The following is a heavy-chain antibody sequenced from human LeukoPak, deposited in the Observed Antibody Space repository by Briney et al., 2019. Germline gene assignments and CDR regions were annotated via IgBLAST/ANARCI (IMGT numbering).Heavy chain of an antibody. CDR1: GFTFNNYA. V-gene: IGHV3-23*01. D-gene: IGHD4-17*01. J-gene: IGHJ4*02. CDR2: IRGGGDGT. CDR3: ARDAYAVADY. Sequence: GGSLRLSCAASGFTFNNYAMTWVRQAPGKGLEWVSHIRGGGDGTYYADSVEGRFTISRDNSKNTLYLQMNSLRAEDTAVYYCARDAYAVADYWGQGTLVTVSS.